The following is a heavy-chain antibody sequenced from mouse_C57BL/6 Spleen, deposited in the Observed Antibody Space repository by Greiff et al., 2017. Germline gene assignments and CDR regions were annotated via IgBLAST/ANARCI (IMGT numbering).Heavy chain of an antibody. V-gene: IGHV1-64*01. D-gene: IGHD3-2*02. CDR2: IHPNSGST. J-gene: IGHJ3*01. CDR3: ARTGSSGYRFAY. Sequence: QVQLKQPGAELVKPGASVKLSCKASGYTFTSYWMHWVKQRPGQGLEWIGMIHPNSGSTNYNEKFKSKATLTVDKSSSTAYMQLSSLTSEDSAVYYCARTGSSGYRFAYWGQGTLVTVSA. CDR1: GYTFTSYW.